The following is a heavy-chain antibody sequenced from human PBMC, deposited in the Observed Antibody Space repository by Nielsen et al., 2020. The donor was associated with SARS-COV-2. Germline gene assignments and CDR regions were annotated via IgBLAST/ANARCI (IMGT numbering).Heavy chain of an antibody. CDR3: ASSGWLDY. V-gene: IGHV3-11*04. CDR1: GFTCSDNY. D-gene: IGHD6-19*01. CDR2: ITNTGAE. Sequence: GESLKIACAAAGFTCSDNYMTWNRQTQGKGGEWISYITNTGAEYYADSVKGRFTISRDNAQSSLYLLMNNLRAEDTAVYYCASSGWLDYWGQGTRVTVSS. J-gene: IGHJ4*02.